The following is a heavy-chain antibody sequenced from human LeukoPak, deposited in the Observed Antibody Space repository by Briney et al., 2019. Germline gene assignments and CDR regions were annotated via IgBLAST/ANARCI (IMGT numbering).Heavy chain of an antibody. Sequence: PSETLSLTCTVSGGSISSSSYYWGWIRQPPGKGLEWIGSIYYSGSTYYNPSLKSRVTISVDTSKNQFSLKLSSVTAADTAVYYCARPHYQLLGGFFFDYWGQGTLVTVSS. CDR3: ARPHYQLLGGFFFDY. J-gene: IGHJ4*02. D-gene: IGHD2-2*01. V-gene: IGHV4-39*01. CDR2: IYYSGST. CDR1: GGSISSSSYY.